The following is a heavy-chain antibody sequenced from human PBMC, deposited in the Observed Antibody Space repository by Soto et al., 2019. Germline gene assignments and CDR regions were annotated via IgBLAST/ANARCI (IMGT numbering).Heavy chain of an antibody. J-gene: IGHJ6*02. Sequence: ELRLLESGGGLVQSGGSLRLSCAGSGFTFSTYAMSWVRRAPGKGLEWVSSISSGGVYMYYVDSVRGRFTISRDNFQSTLLLPMKRPKAEENGVYLCSGALSFSPYYFYYGMDLWGQGTTVTVSS. V-gene: IGHV3-23*01. CDR3: SGALSFSPYYFYYGMDL. CDR2: ISSGGVYM. CDR1: GFTFSTYA.